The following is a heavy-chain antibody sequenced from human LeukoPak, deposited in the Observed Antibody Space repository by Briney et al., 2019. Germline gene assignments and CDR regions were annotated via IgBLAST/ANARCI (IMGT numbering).Heavy chain of an antibody. CDR2: IIPHSGGT. V-gene: IGHV1-2*02. CDR3: ALSVGATMGFDY. D-gene: IGHD1-26*01. Sequence: GASVKVSCKASGYTFTSYDINWVRQAPGQGLEWMGWIIPHSGGTNYAQKFQGRVTMTRDTSISTAYMELSRLRSDDTAVYYCALSVGATMGFDYWGQGTLVTVSS. J-gene: IGHJ4*02. CDR1: GYTFTSYD.